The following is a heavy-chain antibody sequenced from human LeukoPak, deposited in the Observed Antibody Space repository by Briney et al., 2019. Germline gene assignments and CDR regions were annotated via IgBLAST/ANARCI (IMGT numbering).Heavy chain of an antibody. D-gene: IGHD6-13*01. Sequence: KPGGSLRLSCAASGFTFSSYSMNWVRQAPGKGLEWVSSISSSSSYIYYADSVKGRFTISRDNAKNSLYLQMNSLRAEDTAVYYCARAAADSAYYFDYRGQGTLVTVSS. J-gene: IGHJ4*02. CDR1: GFTFSSYS. CDR3: ARAAADSAYYFDY. CDR2: ISSSSSYI. V-gene: IGHV3-21*01.